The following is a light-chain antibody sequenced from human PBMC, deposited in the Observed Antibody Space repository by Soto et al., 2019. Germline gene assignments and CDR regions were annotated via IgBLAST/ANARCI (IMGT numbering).Light chain of an antibody. CDR3: QHRSDWPALT. CDR2: DAS. CDR1: QNVYNY. V-gene: IGKV3-11*01. J-gene: IGKJ4*01. Sequence: ELVLPQSPATLSLSPGERATLSCRASQNVYNYLAWYQQKPGQAPRLLIFDASDRATGIPARFSGSGSGTDFNLTISSLEPEDFAVYYCQHRSDWPALTFGGGTKVE.